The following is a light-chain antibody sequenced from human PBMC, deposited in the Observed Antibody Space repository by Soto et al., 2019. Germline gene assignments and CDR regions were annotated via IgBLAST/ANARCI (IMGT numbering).Light chain of an antibody. Sequence: DIQMTQSPSTLSVSVGDRVTITCRASQTISTWLAWYQQRPGKAPNLLIYKASSLESGVSSRFSGSGSGTEFPLTISNLQPDDFATYYCQHYNSYPYTFGQGTKLEIK. CDR2: KAS. V-gene: IGKV1-5*03. CDR1: QTISTW. CDR3: QHYNSYPYT. J-gene: IGKJ2*01.